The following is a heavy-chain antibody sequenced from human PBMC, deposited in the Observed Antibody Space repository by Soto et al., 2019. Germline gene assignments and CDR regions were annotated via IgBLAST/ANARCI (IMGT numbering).Heavy chain of an antibody. CDR2: ISAYNGNT. Sequence: QVQLVQSGAEVKKPGASVKVSCKASGYTFTSYAISWVRQAPGQGLEWMGWISAYNGNTNYAQKLQGRVTMTTDTSTSTAYMELRSLRSDDTAVYYCARVDDFWSGYSPSDWFDPWGQGTLVTVSS. V-gene: IGHV1-18*01. CDR1: GYTFTSYA. D-gene: IGHD3-3*01. CDR3: ARVDDFWSGYSPSDWFDP. J-gene: IGHJ5*02.